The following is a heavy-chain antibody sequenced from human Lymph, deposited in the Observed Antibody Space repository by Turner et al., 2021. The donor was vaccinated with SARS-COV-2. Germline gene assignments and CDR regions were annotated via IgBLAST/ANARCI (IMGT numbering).Heavy chain of an antibody. CDR2: IIPTLRIA. D-gene: IGHD3-10*01. Sequence: QVQLVQSGAEVKKPGSSVQVSCKASGGTFSSYAISWVRQAPGQGLEGMGGIIPTLRIATKAQKFQGRVTITADNSTSKAYMELRSLRSGDMAVFYWARVVGGFGELGYYYYYGMDVWGQGTTVTVSS. J-gene: IGHJ6*02. CDR1: GGTFSSYA. CDR3: ARVVGGFGELGYYYYYGMDV. V-gene: IGHV1-69*10.